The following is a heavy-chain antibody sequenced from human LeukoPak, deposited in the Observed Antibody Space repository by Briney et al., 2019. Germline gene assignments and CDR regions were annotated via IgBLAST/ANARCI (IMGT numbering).Heavy chain of an antibody. CDR2: IKSKTDGGTT. V-gene: IGHV3-15*07. Sequence: GGPLRLSCAASGFTFSNAWMNWVRQAPGKGLEWVGRIKSKTDGGTTDYAAPVKGRFTISRDDSKNTLYLQMNSLKPEDTAVYYCSTTYYYDSSEGYWGQGTLVTVSS. CDR3: STTYYYDSSEGY. D-gene: IGHD3-22*01. CDR1: GFTFSNAW. J-gene: IGHJ4*02.